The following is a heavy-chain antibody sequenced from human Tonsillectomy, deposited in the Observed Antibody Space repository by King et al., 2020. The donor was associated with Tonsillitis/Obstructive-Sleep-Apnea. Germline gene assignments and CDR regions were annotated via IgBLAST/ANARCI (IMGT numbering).Heavy chain of an antibody. J-gene: IGHJ4*02. Sequence: VQLQQWGAGLLKPSETLSLTCAVYGGSFSGYYWSWIRQPPGKGLEWIGEINHSGSTNYNPSLKSRVTISVDTSKNQFSLKLSSVTAADTAVYYCARVQSYYYDRKNPRGHPRYFDYWGQGTLVTVSS. CDR3: ARVQSYYYDRKNPRGHPRYFDY. CDR2: INHSGST. V-gene: IGHV4-34*01. CDR1: GGSFSGYY. D-gene: IGHD3-22*01.